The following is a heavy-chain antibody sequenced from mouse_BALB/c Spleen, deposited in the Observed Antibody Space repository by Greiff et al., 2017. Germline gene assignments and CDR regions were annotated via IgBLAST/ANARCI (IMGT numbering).Heavy chain of an antibody. CDR3: ARKGVYRGFDY. CDR2: ISSGSSTI. V-gene: IGHV5-17*02. J-gene: IGHJ2*01. CDR1: GFTFSSFG. D-gene: IGHD2-1*01. Sequence: EVMLVESGGGLVQPGGSRKLSCAASGFTFSSFGMHWVRQAPEKGLEWVAYISSGSSTIYYADTVKGRFTISRDNPKNTLFLQMTSLRSEDTAMYYCARKGVYRGFDYWGQGTTLTVSS.